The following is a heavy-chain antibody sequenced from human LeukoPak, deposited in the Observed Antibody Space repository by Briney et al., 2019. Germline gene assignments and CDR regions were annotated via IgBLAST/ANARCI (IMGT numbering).Heavy chain of an antibody. CDR2: ISGSGGST. CDR3: AKDIETYYYDSSGYSSDY. J-gene: IGHJ4*02. CDR1: GFTFSSYA. V-gene: IGHV3-23*01. D-gene: IGHD3-22*01. Sequence: PGGSLRLSCAASGFTFSSYAMSWVRQAPGKGLEWVSAISGSGGSTYYADSVKGRFTISRDNSKNTLYLQMNSLRAEDTAVYYCAKDIETYYYDSSGYSSDYWGQGTLVTVSS.